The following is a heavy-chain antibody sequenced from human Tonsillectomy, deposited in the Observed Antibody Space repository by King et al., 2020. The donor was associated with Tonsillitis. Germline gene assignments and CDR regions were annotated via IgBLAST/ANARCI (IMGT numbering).Heavy chain of an antibody. Sequence: VQLVESGGGLVQPGRSLRLSCTGSGFTFGDSAMNWVRQAPGKGLEWVGFIRSKAQGGTTEYAASVKGRFSISRDDSKSIAYLQMNSLKTEDTAMYYCTRDRASVKYIWDYWGQGTLVTVSS. J-gene: IGHJ4*02. CDR2: IRSKAQGGTT. D-gene: IGHD3-16*01. CDR3: TRDRASVKYIWDY. CDR1: GFTFGDSA. V-gene: IGHV3-49*04.